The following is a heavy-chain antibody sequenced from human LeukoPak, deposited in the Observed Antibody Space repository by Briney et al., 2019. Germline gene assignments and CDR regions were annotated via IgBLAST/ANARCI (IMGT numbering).Heavy chain of an antibody. CDR1: GFTFSSYS. J-gene: IGHJ4*02. Sequence: QTGGSLRLSCAASGFTFSSYSMNWVRQAPGKGLEWVSDISSSSSTIYYADSVKGRFTISRDNAKNSLYLEMNSLRAEDTAVYYCAKGDLYSSSSYFDYWGQGTLVTVSS. CDR3: AKGDLYSSSSYFDY. D-gene: IGHD6-6*01. V-gene: IGHV3-48*01. CDR2: ISSSSSTI.